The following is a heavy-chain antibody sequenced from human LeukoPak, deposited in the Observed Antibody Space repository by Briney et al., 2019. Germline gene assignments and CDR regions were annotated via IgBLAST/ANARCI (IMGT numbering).Heavy chain of an antibody. CDR1: GGTFSSYA. CDR2: IIPILGIA. D-gene: IGHD5-18*01. CDR3: ARDGRLSGYSYGYLDY. V-gene: IGHV1-69*10. Sequence: SVKVSCKASGGTFSSYAISWVRQAPGQGLEWMGGIIPILGIANYAQKFQGRVTITADKSTSTAYMELSSLRSEDTAVYYCARDGRLSGYSYGYLDYWGQGTLVTVSS. J-gene: IGHJ4*02.